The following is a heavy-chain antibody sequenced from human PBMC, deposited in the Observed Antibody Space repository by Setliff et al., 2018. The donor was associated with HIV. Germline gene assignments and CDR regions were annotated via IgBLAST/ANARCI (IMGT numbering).Heavy chain of an antibody. CDR1: GFTFRDYL. Sequence: GGSLRLSCGASGFTFRDYLMIWVRQAPGKGLECVANINQDGSEKYHVGSVKGRFTISRDNAKSSLYLQMSSLTADDTAAYYCAKVRRDASGYWGHFFYYMDVWGKGTTVTVSS. J-gene: IGHJ6*03. D-gene: IGHD3-22*01. CDR2: INQDGSEK. CDR3: AKVRRDASGYWGHFFYYMDV. V-gene: IGHV3-7*03.